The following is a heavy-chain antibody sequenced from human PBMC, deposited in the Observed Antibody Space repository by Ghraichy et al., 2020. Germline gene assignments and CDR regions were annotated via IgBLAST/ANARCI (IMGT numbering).Heavy chain of an antibody. D-gene: IGHD1-14*01. CDR1: GFTFSSYG. V-gene: IGHV3-30*02. CDR2: IRYDGSNK. J-gene: IGHJ6*03. CDR3: AKGGPEDDYYYYYMDV. Sequence: GGSLRLSCAASGFTFSSYGMHWVRQAPGKGLEWVAFIRYDGSNKYYADSVKGRFTISRDSSKNTLYLQMNSLRAEDTAVYYCAKGGPEDDYYYYYMDVWGKGTTVTVSS.